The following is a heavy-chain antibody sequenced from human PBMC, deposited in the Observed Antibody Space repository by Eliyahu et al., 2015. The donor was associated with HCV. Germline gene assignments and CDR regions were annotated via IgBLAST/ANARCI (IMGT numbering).Heavy chain of an antibody. V-gene: IGHV4-39*01. Sequence: QLQLQESGPGLVKPSETLSLTCTISGGSITSGSYYWGWIRQPPGKGLEWIGSIYYTGTTYYSPSLKSXVTISVDTSKTQFSLKLSSVTAADTAVYFCARHGPRWELPGDAFHIWGHGTMVIVSS. CDR3: ARHGPRWELPGDAFHI. CDR2: IYYTGTT. J-gene: IGHJ3*02. CDR1: GGSITSGSYY. D-gene: IGHD1-26*01.